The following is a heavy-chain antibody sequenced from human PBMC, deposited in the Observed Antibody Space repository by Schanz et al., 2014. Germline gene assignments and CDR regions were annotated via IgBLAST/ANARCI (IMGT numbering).Heavy chain of an antibody. CDR3: ARDEGRDGYNLAFDV. D-gene: IGHD5-12*01. V-gene: IGHV3-53*01. CDR2: VYMSAAST. Sequence: EVQLVESGGGLIQPGGSLRLSCAVSGFTVSSNYMSWVRQAPGKGLEWVSTVYMSAASTRYADSVKGRFIISRDSSKNTLFLQMNSLRPEDTAIYFCARDEGRDGYNLAFDVWGQGTLVTVSS. J-gene: IGHJ3*01. CDR1: GFTVSSNY.